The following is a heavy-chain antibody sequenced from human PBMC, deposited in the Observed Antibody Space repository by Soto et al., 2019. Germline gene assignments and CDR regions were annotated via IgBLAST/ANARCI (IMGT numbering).Heavy chain of an antibody. Sequence: QVQLVQSGAEVKKPGSSVKVSCKASGGTFSSYAISWVRQAPGQGLEWMGGIIPIFGTANYAQKFQGRVTITADESTSTAYMELSSLRSEDTAVYYCARPHLEQWLLAGYYYGMDVWGQGTTVTVSS. CDR3: ARPHLEQWLLAGYYYGMDV. J-gene: IGHJ6*02. V-gene: IGHV1-69*01. D-gene: IGHD6-19*01. CDR1: GGTFSSYA. CDR2: IIPIFGTA.